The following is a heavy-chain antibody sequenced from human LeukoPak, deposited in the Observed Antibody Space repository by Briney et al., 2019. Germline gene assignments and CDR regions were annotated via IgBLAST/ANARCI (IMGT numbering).Heavy chain of an antibody. J-gene: IGHJ4*02. CDR1: GFTFSSYW. V-gene: IGHV3-74*01. D-gene: IGHD3-10*01. CDR3: ARGPPYGTRSDYFDY. CDR2: ISGDGRNI. Sequence: GGSLRLSCVASGFTFSSYWMHWVRQDPRKGLVWVSRISGDGRNINYADAVRGRFTISRDNAKNTLYLQMNSLRVEDTAVYYCARGPPYGTRSDYFDYWGQGTLVTVSS.